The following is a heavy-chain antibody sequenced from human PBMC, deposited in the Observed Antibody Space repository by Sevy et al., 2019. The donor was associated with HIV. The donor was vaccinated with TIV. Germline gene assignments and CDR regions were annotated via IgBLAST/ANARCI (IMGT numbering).Heavy chain of an antibody. J-gene: IGHJ3*02. CDR1: GFTLSNYA. D-gene: IGHD4-4*01. CDR2: VSGSGGKT. CDR3: ATHRRRDGYSYGAFDI. V-gene: IGHV3-23*01. Sequence: GGSLRLSCAASGFTLSNYALSWVRQAPGKGLEWVSAVSGSGGKTYYANSVKGRFTISRDTSNNTLFLHMNSLRAEDTAVYYCATHRRRDGYSYGAFDIWGQGTMVTVSS.